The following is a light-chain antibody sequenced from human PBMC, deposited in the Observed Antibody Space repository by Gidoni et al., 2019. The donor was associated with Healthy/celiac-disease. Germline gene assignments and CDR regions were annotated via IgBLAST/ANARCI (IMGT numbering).Light chain of an antibody. Sequence: QSALTQPASVSGSPGQSITISCTGTSSDVGGYNYVSWYQQHPGKAPKLMIYDVSNRPSGVSNRFPGSKSGSTASLTISGLQAEDEADYYCSSYTSSSTRVFGGGTKLPVL. CDR3: SSYTSSSTRV. V-gene: IGLV2-14*03. CDR2: DVS. J-gene: IGLJ3*02. CDR1: SSDVGGYNY.